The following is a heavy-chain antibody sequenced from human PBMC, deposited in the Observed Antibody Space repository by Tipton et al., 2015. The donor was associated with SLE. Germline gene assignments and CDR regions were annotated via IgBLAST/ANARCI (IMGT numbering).Heavy chain of an antibody. Sequence: TLSLTCSVSGGSISSNYWIWIRQPPGKGLEWIGYISDGGGTNHNPSLKSRVIISVDTSENQFSLRLTSVTAADTAVYYCARSGDYSGIYYYGFDVWGQGTTVTVSS. D-gene: IGHD4-11*01. CDR1: GGSISSNY. J-gene: IGHJ6*02. V-gene: IGHV4-59*01. CDR3: ARSGDYSGIYYYGFDV. CDR2: ISDGGGT.